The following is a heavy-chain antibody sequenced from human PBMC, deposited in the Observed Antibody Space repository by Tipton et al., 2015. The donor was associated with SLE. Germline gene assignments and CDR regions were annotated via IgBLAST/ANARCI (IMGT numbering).Heavy chain of an antibody. CDR2: IYTSGST. Sequence: TLSLTCTVSGGSINDYYWNWMRQPAGKGLEWIGRIYTSGSTNYSPSLKNRVTMSVDTSKNQFSLKLSSVTAADTAVYYCARGSDGDYVRFFDVWGPGTLVTVSS. J-gene: IGHJ2*01. V-gene: IGHV4-4*07. D-gene: IGHD4-17*01. CDR1: GGSINDYY. CDR3: ARGSDGDYVRFFDV.